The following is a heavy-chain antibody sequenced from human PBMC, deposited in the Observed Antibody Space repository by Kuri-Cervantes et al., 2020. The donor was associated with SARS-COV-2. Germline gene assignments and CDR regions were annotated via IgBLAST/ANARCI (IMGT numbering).Heavy chain of an antibody. Sequence: GGSLRPSCVAYGFTFSSYATHWVRQAPGKGLEWVAVISYDGSNKYYADSVKGRFTISRDNSKNTLYLQMNSLRAEDTAVYYCARDSKDKNPTYYYDSSGYYYLSAFDIWGQGTMVTVSS. V-gene: IGHV3-30-3*01. D-gene: IGHD3-22*01. CDR2: ISYDGSNK. J-gene: IGHJ3*02. CDR3: ARDSKDKNPTYYYDSSGYYYLSAFDI. CDR1: GFTFSSYA.